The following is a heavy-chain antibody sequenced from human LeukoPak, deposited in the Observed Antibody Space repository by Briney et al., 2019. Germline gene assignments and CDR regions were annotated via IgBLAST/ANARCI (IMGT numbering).Heavy chain of an antibody. CDR3: ARDPGYYGSGSYDY. CDR2: MNPNSGNT. D-gene: IGHD3-10*01. Sequence: ASVKVSCKASGYTFTSYDINWVRQATGQGLEWMGWMNPNSGNTGYAQKFQGRVTMTRNTSISTAYMELRSLRSDDTAVYYCARDPGYYGSGSYDYWGQGTLVTVSS. J-gene: IGHJ4*02. CDR1: GYTFTSYD. V-gene: IGHV1-8*01.